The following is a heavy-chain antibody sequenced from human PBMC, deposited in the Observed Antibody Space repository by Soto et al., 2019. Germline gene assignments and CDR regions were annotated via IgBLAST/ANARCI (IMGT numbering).Heavy chain of an antibody. V-gene: IGHV4-59*01. CDR3: ARARFCTSTSCYHYFDF. CDR2: IYNNGRT. CDR1: GGSINGSS. J-gene: IGHJ4*02. Sequence: PSETLSLTCTVSGGSINGSSWSWIRQPPGRGLEWIGYIYNNGRTDYNPSLKSRVTISVDTSKNHFSLKLSSVTPADTAVYYCARARFCTSTSCYHYFDFWGQGTLVTVSS. D-gene: IGHD2-2*01.